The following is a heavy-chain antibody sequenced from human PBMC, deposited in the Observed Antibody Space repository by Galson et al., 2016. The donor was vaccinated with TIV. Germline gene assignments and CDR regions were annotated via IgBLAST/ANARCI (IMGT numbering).Heavy chain of an antibody. V-gene: IGHV1-69*04. D-gene: IGHD2-2*01. CDR3: AKDRGRSTTSSYMDV. Sequence: SVKVSCKAAGGTFSSYSISWVRQAPGQGLEWMGRIIPILDITHYAQNFRGRVTMTADKSTSTAYMELNSLRSEDTAIYYCAKDRGRSTTSSYMDVWGKGTTVTISS. CDR1: GGTFSSYS. J-gene: IGHJ6*03. CDR2: IIPILDIT.